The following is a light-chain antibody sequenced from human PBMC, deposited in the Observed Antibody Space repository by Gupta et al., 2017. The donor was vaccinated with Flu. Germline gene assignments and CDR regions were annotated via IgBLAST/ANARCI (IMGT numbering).Light chain of an antibody. CDR2: DDS. J-gene: IGLJ1*01. CDR1: NMGSKS. V-gene: IGLV3-21*02. CDR3: QVWDSSSDVGV. Sequence: SYVLTQPPSVSAAPGPTARITCGGHNMGSKSVHWYQQRPGQAPVLVVYDDSDRPAGIPERFSGSNSGNTATLTISRVEAGDEADYYCQVWDSSSDVGVFGTGTKVTVL.